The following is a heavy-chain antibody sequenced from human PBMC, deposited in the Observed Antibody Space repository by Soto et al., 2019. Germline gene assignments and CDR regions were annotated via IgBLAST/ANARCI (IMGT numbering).Heavy chain of an antibody. CDR3: AHRILRTVFGLVTTTAIYFDF. CDR2: IYWDDDK. D-gene: IGHD3-3*01. V-gene: IGHV2-5*02. J-gene: IGHJ4*02. Sequence: QITLNESGPTVVKPAETLTLTCTFSGFSLTTSGVGVGWIRQSPGKAPEWLALIYWDDDKRYSPSLKSRLTITKDTSKSQVVLTMASVDPADTATYYCAHRILRTVFGLVTTTAIYFDFWGQGTPVVVSS. CDR1: GFSLTTSGVG.